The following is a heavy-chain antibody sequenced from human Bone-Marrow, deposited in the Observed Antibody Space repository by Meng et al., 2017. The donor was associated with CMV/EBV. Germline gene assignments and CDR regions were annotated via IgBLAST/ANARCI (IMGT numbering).Heavy chain of an antibody. CDR3: ARGGSTRGYPIFDY. CDR2: IYYSGST. Sequence: SETLSLTCTVSGGSISSYYWSWIRQLPGNGLEWIGYIYYSGSTYYNPSLKSRLTISVDTSKNQFSLKLSSVTAADTAVYYCARGGSTRGYPIFDYWGQGTLVTVSS. CDR1: GGSISSYY. D-gene: IGHD2-2*01. J-gene: IGHJ4*02. V-gene: IGHV4-59*06.